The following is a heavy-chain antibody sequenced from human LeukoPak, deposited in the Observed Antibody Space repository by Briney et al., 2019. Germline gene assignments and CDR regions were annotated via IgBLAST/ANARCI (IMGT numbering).Heavy chain of an antibody. J-gene: IGHJ2*01. Sequence: SETLSLTCTVSGGSISSYYWSWIRQPPGKGLEWVGYIYYSGSTNYNPSLKSRVTISVDTSKNQFSLKLSSVTAADTAVYYCARLVPAESYFDLWGRGTLVTVSS. D-gene: IGHD2-2*01. CDR2: IYYSGST. V-gene: IGHV4-59*01. CDR3: ARLVPAESYFDL. CDR1: GGSISSYY.